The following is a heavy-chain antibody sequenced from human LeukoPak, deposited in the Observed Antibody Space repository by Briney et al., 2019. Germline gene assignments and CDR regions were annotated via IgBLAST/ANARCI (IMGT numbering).Heavy chain of an antibody. J-gene: IGHJ4*02. V-gene: IGHV3-48*03. Sequence: PGGSLRLSCAASGFTFSSYEMNWVRQAPGKGLEWVSYISSSGSTIYYADSVKGRFTISRDNAKNSLYLQMNSLRAEDTAVYYCARDPGGGTSWGFDYWGQGTLVTVSS. CDR2: ISSSGSTI. CDR1: GFTFSSYE. D-gene: IGHD3-16*01. CDR3: ARDPGGGTSWGFDY.